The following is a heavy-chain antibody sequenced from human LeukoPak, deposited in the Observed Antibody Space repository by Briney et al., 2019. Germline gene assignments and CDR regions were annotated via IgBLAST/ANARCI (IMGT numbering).Heavy chain of an antibody. CDR1: GYSFTSYW. CDR2: IYPGDSDT. J-gene: IGHJ4*02. Sequence: GESLKISCKGSGYSFTSYWNGWVRQMPLKGLEWMGIIYPGDSDTRYNPSFQGQFTISADKSISTAYLQWSILKASDTAMYYIARRRRLTGYPADYWGQGTLVTVSS. D-gene: IGHD3-9*01. CDR3: ARRRRLTGYPADY. V-gene: IGHV5-51*01.